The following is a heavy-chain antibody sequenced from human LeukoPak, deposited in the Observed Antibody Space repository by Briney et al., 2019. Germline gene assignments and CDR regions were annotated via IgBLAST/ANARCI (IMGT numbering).Heavy chain of an antibody. J-gene: IGHJ4*02. D-gene: IGHD1-7*01. CDR1: GFTCGDYA. CDR2: IRSKAYGGTT. V-gene: IGHV3-49*03. CDR3: TRGNTRNWNYGGSVDY. Sequence: GGSLRLSCTAAGFTCGDYAMSWFRQAPGKGPEWVGFIRSKAYGGTTEYAASVKGRVTISRDDSKSIAYLQMNSLKTEDTAVYYCTRGNTRNWNYGGSVDYWGQGTLVTVSS.